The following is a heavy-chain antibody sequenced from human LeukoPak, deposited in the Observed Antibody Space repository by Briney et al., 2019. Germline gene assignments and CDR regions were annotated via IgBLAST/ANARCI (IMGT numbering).Heavy chain of an antibody. CDR2: ISWNSGSI. Sequence: GRSLRLSCAASGFTFDDYAMHWVRQAPGEGLEWVSGISWNSGSIGYADSVKGRFTIARDNAKNSLYLQMNSLRAEDTALYYCAKRAASADYFQHWGQGPLVTVSS. J-gene: IGHJ1*01. V-gene: IGHV3-9*01. CDR1: GFTFDDYA. D-gene: IGHD2-15*01. CDR3: AKRAASADYFQH.